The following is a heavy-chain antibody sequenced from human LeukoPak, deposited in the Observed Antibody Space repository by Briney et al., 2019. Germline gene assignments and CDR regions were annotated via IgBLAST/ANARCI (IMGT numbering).Heavy chain of an antibody. D-gene: IGHD6-13*01. Sequence: GGSLRLSCAASGFTFSDYDMNWVRQAPGKGLEWVSSISSSSSYIYYADSVKGRFTISRDNAKNSLYLQMNSLRAEDTAVYYCARDDAIAAAGTNWFDPWGQGTLVTVSS. CDR2: ISSSSSYI. CDR3: ARDDAIAAAGTNWFDP. V-gene: IGHV3-21*01. CDR1: GFTFSDYD. J-gene: IGHJ5*02.